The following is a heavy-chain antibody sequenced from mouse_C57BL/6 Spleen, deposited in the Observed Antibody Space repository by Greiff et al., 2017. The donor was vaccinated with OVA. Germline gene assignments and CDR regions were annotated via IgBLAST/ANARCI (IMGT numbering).Heavy chain of an antibody. CDR1: GYAFSSSW. CDR3: ARSRDGVWFAY. V-gene: IGHV1-82*01. D-gene: IGHD2-3*01. J-gene: IGHJ3*01. CDR2: IYPGDGDT. Sequence: VQLQQSGPELVKPGASVKISCKASGYAFSSSWMNWVKQRPGKGLEWIGRIYPGDGDTNYNGKFKGKATLTADKSSSTAYMQLSSLTSEDSAVYFCARSRDGVWFAYWGQGTLFTVSA.